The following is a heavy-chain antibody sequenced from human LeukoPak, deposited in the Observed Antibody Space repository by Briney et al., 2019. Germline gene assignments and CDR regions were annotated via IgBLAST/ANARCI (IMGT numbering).Heavy chain of an antibody. J-gene: IGHJ4*02. V-gene: IGHV3-30*18. CDR2: ISYDGSNK. D-gene: IGHD3-16*02. CDR1: GFTFSSYG. Sequence: PGGSLRRSCAASGFTFSSYGMHWVRQAPGKGLEWVAVISYDGSNKYYADSVKGRFTISGDNSKNTLYLQMNSLRAEDTAVYYCAKDGLRLGELSYWGQGTLVTVSS. CDR3: AKDGLRLGELSY.